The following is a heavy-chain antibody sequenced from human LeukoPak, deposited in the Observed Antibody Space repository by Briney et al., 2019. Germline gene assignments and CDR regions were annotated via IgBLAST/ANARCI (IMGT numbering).Heavy chain of an antibody. V-gene: IGHV4-59*01. CDR2: IYDSGST. CDR1: GGSISSYY. Sequence: TSETLSLTCTVSGGSISSYYWSWIRQPPGKGLEWIGYIYDSGSTNYNPSLKSRVTISVDTSKNQFSLKLSSVTAADTAVFYCASLTTADAFDIWGQGTMVTVSS. CDR3: ASLTTADAFDI. D-gene: IGHD3-22*01. J-gene: IGHJ3*02.